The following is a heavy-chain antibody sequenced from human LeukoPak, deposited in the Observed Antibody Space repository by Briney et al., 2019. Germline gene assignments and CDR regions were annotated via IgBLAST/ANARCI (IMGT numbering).Heavy chain of an antibody. V-gene: IGHV3-11*04. CDR1: GFTFSDYY. CDR2: ISSSGDIT. CDR3: ARDEYYYGSPGYNWFDP. D-gene: IGHD3-10*01. J-gene: IGHJ5*02. Sequence: PGGSLRLFCAASGFTFSDYYMTWIRQSPEKGLEWVSYISSSGDITHYADSVKGRFTISRDNAKNSLYLQMNSLRAEDTAVYYCARDEYYYGSPGYNWFDPWGQGTLVTVSS.